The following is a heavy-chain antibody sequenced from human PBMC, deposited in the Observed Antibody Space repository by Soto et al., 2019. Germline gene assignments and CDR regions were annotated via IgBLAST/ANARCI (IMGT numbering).Heavy chain of an antibody. D-gene: IGHD3-3*01. V-gene: IGHV3-7*03. Sequence: GGSLRLSCAASGFTFSSYWMSWARQAPGKGLEWVANIKQDGSEKYYVDSVKGRFTISRDNAKNSLYLQMNSLRAEDTAVYYCAREKNYDFWSGYRYYYGMDVWGQGTPVTVYS. CDR2: IKQDGSEK. J-gene: IGHJ6*02. CDR1: GFTFSSYW. CDR3: AREKNYDFWSGYRYYYGMDV.